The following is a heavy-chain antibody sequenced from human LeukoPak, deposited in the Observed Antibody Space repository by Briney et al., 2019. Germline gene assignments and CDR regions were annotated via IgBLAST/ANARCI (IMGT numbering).Heavy chain of an antibody. Sequence: SETLSLTCTVSGGSLSSSSYYWGWLRQPPGKGLEWIGSIYYSGSTYYNPSLKSRVTISVDTSKNQFSLKLSSVTAADTAVYYCAGIAAAGNNWFDPWGQGTLVTVSS. CDR2: IYYSGST. D-gene: IGHD6-13*01. J-gene: IGHJ5*02. CDR1: GGSLSSSSYY. V-gene: IGHV4-39*01. CDR3: AGIAAAGNNWFDP.